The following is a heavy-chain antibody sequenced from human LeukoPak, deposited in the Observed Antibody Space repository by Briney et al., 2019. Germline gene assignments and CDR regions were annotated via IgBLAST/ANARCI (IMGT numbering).Heavy chain of an antibody. CDR1: GGSFSGYY. CDR2: INHSGST. Sequence: SETLSLTCAVYGGSFSGYYWSWIRQPPGKGLEWIGEINHSGSTNYNPSLKSRVTISVDTFKNQFSLKLSSVTAADTAVYYCARWGYCSGGSCYYAFHYYYGMDVWGQGTTVTVSS. V-gene: IGHV4-34*01. J-gene: IGHJ6*02. D-gene: IGHD2-15*01. CDR3: ARWGYCSGGSCYYAFHYYYGMDV.